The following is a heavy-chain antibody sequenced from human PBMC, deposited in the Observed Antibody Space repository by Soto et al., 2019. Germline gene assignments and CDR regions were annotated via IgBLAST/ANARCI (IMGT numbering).Heavy chain of an antibody. V-gene: IGHV1-18*01. Sequence: QVQLVQSGGEVKKPGASVKVACKASGYTFTTYGINWVRLAPGQGLEWMGWINTYADNTKYAQKFQGRVTVTADKSTSTAYMELRSLGSDDXXXXXXXXXXXXWMDVWGQGTAVTVSS. CDR3: XXXXXXWMDV. CDR1: GYTFTTYG. CDR2: INTYADNT. J-gene: IGHJ6*02.